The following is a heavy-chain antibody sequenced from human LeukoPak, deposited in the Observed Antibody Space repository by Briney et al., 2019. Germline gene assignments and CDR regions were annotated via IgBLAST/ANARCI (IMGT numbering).Heavy chain of an antibody. CDR3: ARGRNSRAAAAGRNWFDP. CDR2: IYYSGST. J-gene: IGHJ5*02. V-gene: IGHV4-31*03. CDR1: GGSISSGGYY. D-gene: IGHD6-13*01. Sequence: SETLSLTCTVSGGSISSGGYYWSWIRQHPGKGLEWIGYIYYSGSTYYNPSLKSRVTISVDTSKNQFSLKLSSVTAADTAVYYCARGRNSRAAAAGRNWFDPWGQGTLVTVSS.